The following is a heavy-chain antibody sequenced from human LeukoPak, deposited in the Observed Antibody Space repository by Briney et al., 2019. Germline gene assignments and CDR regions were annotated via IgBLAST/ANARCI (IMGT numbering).Heavy chain of an antibody. J-gene: IGHJ1*01. CDR2: ISGSGGST. CDR1: GFTFSSYA. Sequence: PGGSLRLSCAASGFTFSSYAMSWVRQAPGKGLEWVSAISGSGGSTYYADSVKGRFTISRDNPKNTLYLQMNSLRAEDTAVYYCAKDGYAFGVVIMTEYFQHWGQGTLVTVSS. CDR3: AKDGYAFGVVIMTEYFQH. D-gene: IGHD3-3*01. V-gene: IGHV3-23*01.